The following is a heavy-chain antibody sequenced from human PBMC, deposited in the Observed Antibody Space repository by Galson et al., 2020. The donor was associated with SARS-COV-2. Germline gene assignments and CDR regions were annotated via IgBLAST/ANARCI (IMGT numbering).Heavy chain of an antibody. CDR1: GFSFSDYH. V-gene: IGHV3-11*01. J-gene: IGHJ4*02. CDR3: ARDLDWVVFDY. D-gene: IGHD2-8*02. CDR2: LTSGYVT. Sequence: GGSLRLCCAASGFSFSDYHMTWIRQVPGKGLEWVSDLTSGYVTYYADSVKGRFTISRDNAKNSLYLQMNSLRPEDTAIYYCARDLDWVVFDYWGQGTLVTVSS.